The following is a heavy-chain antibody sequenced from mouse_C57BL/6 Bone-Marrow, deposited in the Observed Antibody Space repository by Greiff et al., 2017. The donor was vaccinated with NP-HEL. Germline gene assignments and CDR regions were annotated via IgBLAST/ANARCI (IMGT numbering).Heavy chain of an antibody. CDR1: GYTFTDYY. Sequence: QVQLKESGAELVRPGASVKLSCKASGYTFTDYYINWVKQRPGQGLEWIARIYPGSGNTYYNEKFKGKATLTAEKSSSTAYMQLSSLTSEDSAVYLCARDGYYGFDYWGQGTTLTVSS. J-gene: IGHJ2*01. V-gene: IGHV1-76*01. D-gene: IGHD2-3*01. CDR3: ARDGYYGFDY. CDR2: IYPGSGNT.